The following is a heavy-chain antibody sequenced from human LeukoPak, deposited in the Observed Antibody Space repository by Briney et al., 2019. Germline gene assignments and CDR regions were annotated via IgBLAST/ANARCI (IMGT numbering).Heavy chain of an antibody. CDR1: GFTFSSYS. CDR3: AREPKEGGITMIRGNY. Sequence: PGGSLRLSCAASGFTFSSYSMNWVRQAPGKGLEWVSSISSSSSYIYYADSVKGRFTISRDNAKNSLYLQMNGLRAEDTAVYYCAREPKEGGITMIRGNYWGQGTLVTVSS. V-gene: IGHV3-21*01. CDR2: ISSSSSYI. J-gene: IGHJ4*02. D-gene: IGHD3-22*01.